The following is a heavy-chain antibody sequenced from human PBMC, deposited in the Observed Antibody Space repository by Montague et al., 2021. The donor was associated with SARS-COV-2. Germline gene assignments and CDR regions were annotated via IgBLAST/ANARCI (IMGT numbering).Heavy chain of an antibody. V-gene: IGHV4-39*07. CDR1: GGSISSSSYY. D-gene: IGHD6-13*01. CDR2: IYYSGST. J-gene: IGHJ6*02. CDR3: ARVGRQQLVRLSGMDV. Sequence: SETLSLTCTVSGGSISSSSYYWGWIRQPPGKGLEWIGRIYYSGSTYYNPSLKSRVTISVDTSKNQFSLKLSSVTAADTAVYYCARVGRQQLVRLSGMDVWGQGTTGTVSS.